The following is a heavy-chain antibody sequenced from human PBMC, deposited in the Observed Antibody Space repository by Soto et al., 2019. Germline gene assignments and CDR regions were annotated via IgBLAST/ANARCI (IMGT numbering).Heavy chain of an antibody. Sequence: QVQLQESGPGLVKPSGTLSLTCAVSGGSISSSNWWSWVRQPPGKGLEWIGEIYHSGSTNYNPSLKRRVXXXVXXSKNQFSLQLSSVTAADTALHYCARDPPLPAAMVDWGQGTLVTVSS. CDR3: ARDPPLPAAMVD. D-gene: IGHD2-2*01. J-gene: IGHJ4*02. CDR2: IYHSGST. CDR1: GGSISSSNW. V-gene: IGHV4-4*02.